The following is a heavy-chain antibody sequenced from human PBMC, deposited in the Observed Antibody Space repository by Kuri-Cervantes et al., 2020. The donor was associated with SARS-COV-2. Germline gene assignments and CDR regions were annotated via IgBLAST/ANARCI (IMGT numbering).Heavy chain of an antibody. D-gene: IGHD6-13*01. J-gene: IGHJ6*02. CDR1: GGSISSYY. Sequence: SETLSLTCTVSGGSISSYYWSWIRQPAGKGLEWIGRIYTSGSTNYNPSLKSRVTMSVDTSKNQFSLKLSSVTAADTAVYYCARDELRIAAAGLPHSSYGMDVWGQGTTVT. V-gene: IGHV4-4*07. CDR3: ARDELRIAAAGLPHSSYGMDV. CDR2: IYTSGST.